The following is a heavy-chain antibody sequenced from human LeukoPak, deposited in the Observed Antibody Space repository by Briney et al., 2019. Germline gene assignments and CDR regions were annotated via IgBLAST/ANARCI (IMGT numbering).Heavy chain of an antibody. CDR3: ARDPLYCSSTSCRPGNFDY. CDR2: INPNSGGT. V-gene: IGHV1-2*02. D-gene: IGHD2-2*01. Sequence: ASVKVSCKASGYTFTGYYMHWVRQAPGQGLEWTGWINPNSGGTNYAQKFQGRVTMTRDTSISTAYMELSRLRSDDTAVYYCARDPLYCSSTSCRPGNFDYWGQGTLVTVSS. CDR1: GYTFTGYY. J-gene: IGHJ4*02.